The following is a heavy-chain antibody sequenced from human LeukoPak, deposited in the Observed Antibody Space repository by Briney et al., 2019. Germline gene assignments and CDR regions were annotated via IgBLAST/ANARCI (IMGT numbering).Heavy chain of an antibody. CDR1: GYTFTSYD. D-gene: IGHD2-2*01. Sequence: ASVKVSCKASGYTFTSYDINWVRQATGQGLEWMGWMNPNSGNTGYAQKFQGRVTITRNTYISTAYMELSSLRSEDTAVYYCARSVQYQLLDFDYWGQGTLVTASS. V-gene: IGHV1-8*03. J-gene: IGHJ4*02. CDR2: MNPNSGNT. CDR3: ARSVQYQLLDFDY.